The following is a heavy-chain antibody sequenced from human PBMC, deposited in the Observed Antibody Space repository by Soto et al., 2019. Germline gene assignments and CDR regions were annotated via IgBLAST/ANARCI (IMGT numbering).Heavy chain of an antibody. V-gene: IGHV4-34*01. J-gene: IGHJ4*02. CDR1: GGSFSGYY. CDR2: INHSGST. Sequence: QVQLQQWGAGLLKPSETLSLTCAVYGGSFSGYYWSWIRQPPGKGLEWIGEINHSGSTNYNPSLKSRVTISVDTSKNQFSLKLSSVTAADTAVYNCARGGAYSSSAGRGYWGQGTLVTVSS. D-gene: IGHD6-6*01. CDR3: ARGGAYSSSAGRGY.